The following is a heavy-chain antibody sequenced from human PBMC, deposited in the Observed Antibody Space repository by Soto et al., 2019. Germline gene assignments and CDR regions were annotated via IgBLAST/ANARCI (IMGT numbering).Heavy chain of an antibody. D-gene: IGHD3-22*01. V-gene: IGHV4-59*01. J-gene: IGHJ3*02. Sequence: PSETLSLTCTVSGGSISSYYWSWIRQPPGKGLEWIGYIYYSGSTNYNPSLKSRVTISVDTSKNQFSLKLSSVTAADTAVYYCARGGVYYYDSSGYYYGGKDAFDIWGQGTMVTV. CDR2: IYYSGST. CDR1: GGSISSYY. CDR3: ARGGVYYYDSSGYYYGGKDAFDI.